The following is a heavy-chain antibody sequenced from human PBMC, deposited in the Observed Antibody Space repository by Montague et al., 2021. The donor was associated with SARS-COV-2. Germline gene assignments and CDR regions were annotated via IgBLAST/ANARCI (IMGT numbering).Heavy chain of an antibody. CDR2: SRYGGTS. CDR3: ARQDIQLRFDL. CDR1: SASISNDIYY. V-gene: IGHV4-39*01. D-gene: IGHD1-1*01. Sequence: SEPLSLTCTVSSASISNDIYYWGWIRQPPGKGPEWIGGSRYGGTSYYNPSLKSRVTISIDTSKNQCSLTMTAVTAADTAVYFCARQDIQLRFDLWGRGTLVTVSS. J-gene: IGHJ2*01.